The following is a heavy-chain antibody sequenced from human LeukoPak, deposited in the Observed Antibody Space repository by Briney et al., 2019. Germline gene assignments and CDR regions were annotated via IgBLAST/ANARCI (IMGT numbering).Heavy chain of an antibody. D-gene: IGHD6-19*01. CDR2: INPSGGTT. CDR3: ARFAVHRRIAVAGQFGLDY. V-gene: IGHV1-46*01. CDR1: GYIFTSYY. Sequence: GASVKVSCKASGYIFTSYYIHWVRQAPGQGLEWMGIINPSGGTTNYAQKFQGRVTMTRDTSTSTVYMELSSLRSDDTAVYYCARFAVHRRIAVAGQFGLDYWGQGTLVTVSS. J-gene: IGHJ4*02.